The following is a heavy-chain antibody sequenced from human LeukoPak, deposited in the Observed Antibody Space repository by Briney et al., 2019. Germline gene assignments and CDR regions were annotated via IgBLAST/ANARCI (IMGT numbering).Heavy chain of an antibody. Sequence: GGSLRLSCAASGFTFSSYGMHWVRQAPGKGLEWVAVISYDGSNKYYADSVKGRFTISRDNSKNTLYLQMNSLRAEDTAVYYCAGGSGSYPNYYYYGMDVWGQGTTVTVSS. CDR1: GFTFSSYG. V-gene: IGHV3-30*03. CDR2: ISYDGSNK. CDR3: AGGSGSYPNYYYYGMDV. D-gene: IGHD3-10*01. J-gene: IGHJ6*02.